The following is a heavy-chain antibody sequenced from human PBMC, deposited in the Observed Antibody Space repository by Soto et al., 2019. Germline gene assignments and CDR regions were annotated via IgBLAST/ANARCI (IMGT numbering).Heavy chain of an antibody. J-gene: IGHJ4*02. CDR2: INAGNGNT. Sequence: QVQLVQAGAEVKKPGASVKVSCKASGYTFTSYAMHWVRQAPGQRLEWMGWINAGNGNTKYSQKFQGRVTITRDTSASTADRELGSLRSEDTAVYYCARGVGSGLSDYWGQGTLVTVSS. D-gene: IGHD1-26*01. V-gene: IGHV1-3*01. CDR1: GYTFTSYA. CDR3: ARGVGSGLSDY.